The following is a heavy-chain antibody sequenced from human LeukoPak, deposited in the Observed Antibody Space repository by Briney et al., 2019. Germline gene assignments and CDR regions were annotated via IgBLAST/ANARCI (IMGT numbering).Heavy chain of an antibody. CDR1: GCTFSSYA. CDR3: AREFGDWGLDY. Sequence: GGSLRLSCAASGCTFSSYAMSWVRQAPGKGLEWVSAISGGGIGIYYADSLKGRFTISRDNSKNTLYLQMNSLRAEDTAVYYCAREFGDWGLDYWGQGTLVTVSS. CDR2: ISGGGIGI. D-gene: IGHD3-3*01. J-gene: IGHJ4*02. V-gene: IGHV3-23*01.